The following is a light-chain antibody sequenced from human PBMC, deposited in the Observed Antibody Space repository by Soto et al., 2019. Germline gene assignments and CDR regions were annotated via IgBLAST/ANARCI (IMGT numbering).Light chain of an antibody. CDR2: AAS. V-gene: IGKV1-8*01. CDR3: QQDYSYPPT. Sequence: AIRMTQSPSSLSASTGDRVTITCRASQGISSYLAWYQQKPGKAPKLLIYAASTLQSGVPSRFSGSGSGTDFTLTISCLQSEDFATYSCQQDYSYPPTFGPGTKVDLK. CDR1: QGISSY. J-gene: IGKJ3*01.